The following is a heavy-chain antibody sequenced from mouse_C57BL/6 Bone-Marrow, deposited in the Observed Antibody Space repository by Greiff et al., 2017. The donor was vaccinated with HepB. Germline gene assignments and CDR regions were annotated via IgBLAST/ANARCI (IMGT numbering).Heavy chain of an antibody. Sequence: VQLKHSGPELVKPGASVKISCKASGYTFTDYYMNWVKQSHGKSLEWIGDINPNNGGTSYNQKFKGKATLTVDKSSSTAYMELRSLTSEDSAVYYCAREGNFADYWGQGTTLTVSS. D-gene: IGHD2-1*01. CDR2: INPNNGGT. CDR1: GYTFTDYY. CDR3: AREGNFADY. V-gene: IGHV1-26*01. J-gene: IGHJ2*01.